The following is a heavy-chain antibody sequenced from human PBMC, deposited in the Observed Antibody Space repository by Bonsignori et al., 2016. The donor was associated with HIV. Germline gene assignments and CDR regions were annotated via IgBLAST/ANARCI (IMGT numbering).Heavy chain of an antibody. V-gene: IGHV3-11*01. Sequence: RQAPGKGLEWVSYISSSGSTIYYADSVKGRFTISRDNAKNSLSLQMNSLRAEDTAVYYCARALEWLSSTDNWFDPWGQGTLVTVSS. CDR3: ARALEWLSSTDNWFDP. CDR2: ISSSGSTI. J-gene: IGHJ5*02. D-gene: IGHD3-3*01.